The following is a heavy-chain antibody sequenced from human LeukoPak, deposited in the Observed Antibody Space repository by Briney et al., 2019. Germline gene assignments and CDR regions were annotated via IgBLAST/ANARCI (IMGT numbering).Heavy chain of an antibody. CDR3: ARDPYCGGDCYSFEGYYYGMDV. CDR1: GYTFTSYA. Sequence: ASVKVSCKASGYTFTSYAMHWVRQAPGQRLEWMGWINAGNGNTKYSQKFQGRVTITGDTSASTAYMELSSLRSEDTAVYYCARDPYCGGDCYSFEGYYYGMDVWGQGTTVTVSS. J-gene: IGHJ6*02. V-gene: IGHV1-3*01. CDR2: INAGNGNT. D-gene: IGHD2-21*02.